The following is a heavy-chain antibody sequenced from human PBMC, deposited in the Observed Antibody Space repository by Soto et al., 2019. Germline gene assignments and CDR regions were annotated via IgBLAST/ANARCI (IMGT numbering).Heavy chain of an antibody. D-gene: IGHD3-10*01. J-gene: IGHJ5*02. Sequence: SGGSLRLSCAASGFTFSSYAMSWVRQAPGKGLEWVSAISGSGGSTYYADSVKGRFTISRDNSKNTLYLQMNSLRAEDTAVYYCAKALGFNGSPWFDPWGQGTLVTVSS. CDR3: AKALGFNGSPWFDP. CDR2: ISGSGGST. CDR1: GFTFSSYA. V-gene: IGHV3-23*01.